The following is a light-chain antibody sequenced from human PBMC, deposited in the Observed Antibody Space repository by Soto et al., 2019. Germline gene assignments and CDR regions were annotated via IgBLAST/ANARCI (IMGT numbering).Light chain of an antibody. V-gene: IGKV3-15*01. Sequence: EIVLTQSPATLSVSPGERATLSFRASQSVSSNLAWYQQKPGQAPRLLIYGASTRATGIPARFSGSWSGTDFTLTISSLQSEDFAVYYCQQYNNWPPWTFGQGTKVEIK. CDR3: QQYNNWPPWT. CDR1: QSVSSN. J-gene: IGKJ1*01. CDR2: GAS.